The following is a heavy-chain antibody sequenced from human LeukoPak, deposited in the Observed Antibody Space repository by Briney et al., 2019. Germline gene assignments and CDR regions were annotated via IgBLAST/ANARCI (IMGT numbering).Heavy chain of an antibody. CDR1: GGSISSSSYY. D-gene: IGHD2-2*01. CDR3: ASDGCSSTSCYGRGDY. V-gene: IGHV4-39*01. CDR2: IYYSGST. J-gene: IGHJ4*02. Sequence: PSETLSLTCTVSGGSISSSSYYWGWIRQPPGKGLEWIGSIYYSGSTYYNPSLKSRVTISVDTSKNQFSLKLSSVTAADTAVYYCASDGCSSTSCYGRGDYWGQGTLVTVSS.